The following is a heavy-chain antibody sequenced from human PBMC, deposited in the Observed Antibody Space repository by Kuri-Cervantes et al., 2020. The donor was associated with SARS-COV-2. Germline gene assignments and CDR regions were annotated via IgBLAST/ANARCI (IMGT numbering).Heavy chain of an antibody. D-gene: IGHD6-13*01. J-gene: IGHJ4*02. CDR1: GFTFSSYD. CDR3: AKVILNSDSSTLGRFDF. Sequence: GESLKISCAASGFTFSSYDMNWVRQAPGKGLEWVSYIRSSSSIIYYADSVKGRFTVSRDNVKNSLYLQTNSLRAEDTAIYYCAKVILNSDSSTLGRFDFWGLGTLVTVSS. V-gene: IGHV3-48*01. CDR2: IRSSSSII.